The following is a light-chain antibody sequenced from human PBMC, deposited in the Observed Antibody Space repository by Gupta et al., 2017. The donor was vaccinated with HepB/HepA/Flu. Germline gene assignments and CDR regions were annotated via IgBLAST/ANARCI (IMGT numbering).Light chain of an antibody. Sequence: EIVLTQSPATLSLSPGERATLSCGASQTISNDYLAWYQQKPGLAPRLLICDATRRATGIPARISGRGSGTDFTLIINRLEPEDFAVYYCQQYGRSPQTFGQGTKVEIK. V-gene: IGKV3D-20*01. CDR1: QTISNDY. J-gene: IGKJ1*01. CDR3: QQYGRSPQT. CDR2: DAT.